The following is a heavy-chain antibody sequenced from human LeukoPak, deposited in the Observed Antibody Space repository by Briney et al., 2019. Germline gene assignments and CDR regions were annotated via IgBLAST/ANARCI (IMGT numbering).Heavy chain of an antibody. CDR3: ARSVAMVRYYYYYYMDV. CDR1: GGSISSGSYY. CDR2: IYTSGST. J-gene: IGHJ6*03. Sequence: PSETLSLTCTVSGGSISSGSYYWSWIRQPAGKGLEWIGHIYTSGSTNYNPSLKSRVTISVDTSKNQFSLKLSSVTAADTAVYYCARSVAMVRYYYYYYMDVWGKGTTVTISS. D-gene: IGHD5-18*01. V-gene: IGHV4-61*09.